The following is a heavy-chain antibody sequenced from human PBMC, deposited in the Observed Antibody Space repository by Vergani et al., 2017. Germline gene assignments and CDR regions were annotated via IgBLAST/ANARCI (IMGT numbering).Heavy chain of an antibody. D-gene: IGHD3-10*01. CDR2: INPSGGST. V-gene: IGHV1-46*03. CDR1: GYTFTSYY. CDR3: ARDPMVRGVINAGXFDY. J-gene: IGHJ4*02. Sequence: QVQLVQSGAEVKKPGASVKVSCKASGYTFTSYYMHWVRQAPGQGLEWMGIINPSGGSTSYAQKFQGRVTMTRDTSTSTVYMELSSLRSEDTAVYYCARDPMVRGVINAGXFDYWGQGTLVTVSS.